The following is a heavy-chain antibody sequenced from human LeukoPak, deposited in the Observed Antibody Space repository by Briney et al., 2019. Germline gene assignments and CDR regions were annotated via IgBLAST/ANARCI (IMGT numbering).Heavy chain of an antibody. D-gene: IGHD3-22*01. J-gene: IGHJ4*02. CDR3: AGDYDTSGSYFDFFDY. V-gene: IGHV3-30-3*01. Sequence: SGGSLRLSCAASGFTFSTCAVHWVRQAPGKGLEWVAVISYDGSKRYYADSVKGRFTISRDNSKNAFLQMNSLRAEDTAVYYCAGDYDTSGSYFDFFDYWGQGTLVTVSS. CDR2: ISYDGSKR. CDR1: GFTFSTCA.